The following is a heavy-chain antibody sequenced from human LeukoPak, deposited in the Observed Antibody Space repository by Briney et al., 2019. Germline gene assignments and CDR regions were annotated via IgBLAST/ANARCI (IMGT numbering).Heavy chain of an antibody. D-gene: IGHD2-2*01. J-gene: IGHJ4*02. CDR2: VRSKAYGGTT. CDR1: GFTFGDYA. Sequence: GGSLRLSCTASGFTFGDYAMSWFRQAPGKGLEWVGFVRSKAYGGTTEYAASVKGRFTISRDDSKSIAYLQMNSLKTEDTAVYYCTRDPPRGIVVVPAADYWGQGTLVTVSS. V-gene: IGHV3-49*03. CDR3: TRDPPRGIVVVPAADY.